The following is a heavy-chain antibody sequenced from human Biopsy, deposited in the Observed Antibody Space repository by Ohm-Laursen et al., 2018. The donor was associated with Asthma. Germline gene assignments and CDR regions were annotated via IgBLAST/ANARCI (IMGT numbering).Heavy chain of an antibody. CDR1: GYTFISYA. CDR3: ARTYYDFLTGQVNDDFAI. D-gene: IGHD3-9*01. CDR2: INAGNGNT. V-gene: IGHV1-3*01. Sequence: ASVKVSCNVSGYTFISYAIHWVRQAPGQRLEWMGWINAGNGNTKYSQKFQGRVTITRDTSASTAYMELSSLRSEDTAVYYCARTYYDFLTGQVNDDFAIWGQGTMVTVSS. J-gene: IGHJ3*02.